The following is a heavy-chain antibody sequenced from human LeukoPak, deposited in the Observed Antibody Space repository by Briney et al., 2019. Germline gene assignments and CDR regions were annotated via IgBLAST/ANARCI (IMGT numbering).Heavy chain of an antibody. CDR2: ICYSGSI. V-gene: IGHV4-59*01. CDR1: GVSISSYY. D-gene: IGHD3-22*01. J-gene: IGHJ4*02. CDR3: ARVEYYYDSSGYYYYFDY. Sequence: SSETLSLTCTVSGVSISSYYWNWIRQPPGKGLEWIGYICYSGSINYNPSLKSRVTISVDTSKNQFSLKLSSVTAADTAVYYCARVEYYYDSSGYYYYFDYWGQGTLVTVSS.